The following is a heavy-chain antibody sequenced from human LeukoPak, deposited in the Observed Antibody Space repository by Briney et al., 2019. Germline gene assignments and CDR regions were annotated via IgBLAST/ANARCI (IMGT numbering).Heavy chain of an antibody. Sequence: SETLSLTCAVYGGSFSDYSWSWIRQPPGKGLEWIGEINHSGSTNYNPSLKSRVTISVDTSKNQFSLKLSSVTAADTAVYYCASGSYTRNFDYWGQGTLVTVSS. CDR1: GGSFSDYS. CDR2: INHSGST. D-gene: IGHD1-26*01. V-gene: IGHV4-34*01. J-gene: IGHJ4*02. CDR3: ASGSYTRNFDY.